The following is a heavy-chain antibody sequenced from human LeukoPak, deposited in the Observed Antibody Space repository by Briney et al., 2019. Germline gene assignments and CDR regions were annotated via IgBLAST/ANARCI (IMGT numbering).Heavy chain of an antibody. Sequence: ASVKVSCKASGYTFTSYGISWVRQAPGQGLEWMGWISAYNGNTNYAQKLQGRVTMTTDTSTSTAYMELRSPRSDDTAVYYCARDGLWFGELFRPNWFDPWGQGTLVTVSS. V-gene: IGHV1-18*01. CDR3: ARDGLWFGELFRPNWFDP. CDR1: GYTFTSYG. D-gene: IGHD3-10*01. CDR2: ISAYNGNT. J-gene: IGHJ5*02.